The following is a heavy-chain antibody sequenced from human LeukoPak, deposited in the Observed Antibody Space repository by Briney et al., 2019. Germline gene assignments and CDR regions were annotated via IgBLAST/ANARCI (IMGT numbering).Heavy chain of an antibody. J-gene: IGHJ3*02. CDR2: ISAYNGNT. CDR1: GYTFTSYG. Sequence: ASVKVSCKASGYTFTSYGISWVRQAPGQGLEWMGWISAYNGNTNYAQKLQGRVTMTTDTSTSTAYMELRSLRSDDTAVYYCARDLKAYCSGGSCSGGDIWGQGTMVTVSS. CDR3: ARDLKAYCSGGSCSGGDI. V-gene: IGHV1-18*01. D-gene: IGHD2-15*01.